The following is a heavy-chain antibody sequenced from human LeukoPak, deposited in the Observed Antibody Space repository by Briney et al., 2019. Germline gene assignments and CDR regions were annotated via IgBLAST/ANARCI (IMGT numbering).Heavy chain of an antibody. Sequence: GEPLKISCKGSGYRFTSYWIGWARQMPGKGLEWMGIIYPGDSDTRYSPSFQGQVTISADKSISTAYLQWSSLKASDTAMYYCATPARYSSSFDYWGQGTLVTVSS. J-gene: IGHJ4*02. V-gene: IGHV5-51*01. CDR1: GYRFTSYW. CDR2: IYPGDSDT. D-gene: IGHD6-13*01. CDR3: ATPARYSSSFDY.